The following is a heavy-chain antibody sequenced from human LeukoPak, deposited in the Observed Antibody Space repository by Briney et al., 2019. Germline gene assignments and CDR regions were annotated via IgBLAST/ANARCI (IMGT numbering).Heavy chain of an antibody. CDR3: AREKVGAPDY. D-gene: IGHD1-26*01. V-gene: IGHV1-18*01. Sequence: ASVKVSYKASGGTFSSYAISWVRQAPGQGLEWMGWISAYNGNTNYAQKLQGRVTMTTDTSTSTAYMELRSLRSDDTAVYYCAREKVGAPDYWGQGTLVTVSS. CDR1: GGTFSSYA. J-gene: IGHJ4*02. CDR2: ISAYNGNT.